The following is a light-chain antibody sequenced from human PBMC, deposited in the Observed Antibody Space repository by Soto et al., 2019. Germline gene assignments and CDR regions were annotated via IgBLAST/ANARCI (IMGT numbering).Light chain of an antibody. J-gene: IGLJ1*01. CDR3: CSYAGSSTFYV. CDR1: SSDVGGYGY. Sequence: HSVLTQPRSVSGSHGQSVTISCTGTSSDVGGYGYVSWYQQHPGKAPKLMIYDVYNRPSGVPDRFSGSKSGNTASLTISGLQAEDEAVYYCCSYAGSSTFYVFGTGTKLTVL. V-gene: IGLV2-11*01. CDR2: DVY.